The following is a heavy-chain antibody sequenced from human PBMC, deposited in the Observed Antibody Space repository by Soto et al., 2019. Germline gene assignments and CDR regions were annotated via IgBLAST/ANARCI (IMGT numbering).Heavy chain of an antibody. Sequence: PSETLSLSCSVAGGSISTSRSYWAWIRQPPGKGLEWLANIFYSGSTFYNPSLASRVSVSVDTSKNEFSLKLRPVTAADTAVYYCARQPTTGDTDLWFDPWGQGTLVTSPQ. V-gene: IGHV4-39*01. CDR1: GGSISTSRSY. CDR2: IFYSGST. D-gene: IGHD2-21*01. J-gene: IGHJ5*02. CDR3: ARQPTTGDTDLWFDP.